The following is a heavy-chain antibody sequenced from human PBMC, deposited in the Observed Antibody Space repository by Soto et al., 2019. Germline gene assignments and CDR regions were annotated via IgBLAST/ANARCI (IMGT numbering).Heavy chain of an antibody. V-gene: IGHV1-69*13. D-gene: IGHD3-22*01. CDR3: ASYYDSSGYYGFYYYYYGMDV. CDR2: IIPIFGTA. CDR1: GGTYSSYA. Sequence: SVKLSCKASGGTYSSYAISWVRQAPRQGLEWMGGIIPIFGTANYAQKFQGRVTITADESTSTAYMELSSLRSEDTAVYYCASYYDSSGYYGFYYYYYGMDVWGQGTTVTVSS. J-gene: IGHJ6*02.